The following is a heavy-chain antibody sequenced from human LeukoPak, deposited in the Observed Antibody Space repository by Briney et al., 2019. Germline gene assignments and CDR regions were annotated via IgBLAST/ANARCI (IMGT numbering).Heavy chain of an antibody. D-gene: IGHD6-13*01. CDR3: ARDRLDFGQQLENPYYYYGMDV. CDR1: GFTVSSNY. J-gene: IGHJ6*02. Sequence: GGSLRLSCAASGFTVSSNYMSWVRQAPGKGLEWVSVIYSGGSTYYADSVKGRFTISRDNSKNTLYLQMNSLRAEDTAVYYCARDRLDFGQQLENPYYYYGMDVWGQGTTVTVSS. CDR2: IYSGGST. V-gene: IGHV3-53*01.